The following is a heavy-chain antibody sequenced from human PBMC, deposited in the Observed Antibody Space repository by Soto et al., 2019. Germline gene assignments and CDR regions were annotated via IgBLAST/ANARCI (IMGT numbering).Heavy chain of an antibody. J-gene: IGHJ4*02. V-gene: IGHV4-39*01. CDR1: GGSISSRTFW. Sequence: QLQLQESGPGLVKPSETLSLTCSVSGGSISSRTFWWAWIRQPPGKGLEWIGDMYYSGSSYSSPTLKSRVTLSVDTSKNQLSLKLNSVTAADTAVYYCARHPRDDYNYGGSGIFDYWGQGTLVTVSS. D-gene: IGHD4-4*01. CDR3: ARHPRDDYNYGGSGIFDY. CDR2: MYYSGSS.